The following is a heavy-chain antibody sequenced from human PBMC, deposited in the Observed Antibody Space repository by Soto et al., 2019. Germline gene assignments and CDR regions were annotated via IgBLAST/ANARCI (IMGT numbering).Heavy chain of an antibody. Sequence: GGSLRLSCAASGFTFSSYAMSWVRQAPGKGLEWVSTISQHGSETYYADSVKGRFTISRDNAKNSLYLQMNSLRAEDTAVYYCARAVGYFDWLLSFDYWGQGTLVTVSS. CDR1: GFTFSSYA. D-gene: IGHD3-9*01. J-gene: IGHJ4*02. V-gene: IGHV3-7*04. CDR2: ISQHGSET. CDR3: ARAVGYFDWLLSFDY.